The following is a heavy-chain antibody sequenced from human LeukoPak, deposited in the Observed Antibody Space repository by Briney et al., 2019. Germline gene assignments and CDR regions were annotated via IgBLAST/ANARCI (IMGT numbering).Heavy chain of an antibody. CDR3: AKRHFYDTSGFQLDY. J-gene: IGHJ4*02. CDR2: ISGSASNT. D-gene: IGHD3-22*01. CDR1: GFTFSSYA. Sequence: GGSPRLSCAASGFTFSSYAMSWVRQAPGKGLEWVSAISGSASNTYYADSVQGRFTISRANSKNTLYLQMNTLRAEDTAVYYCAKRHFYDTSGFQLDYWGQGTLVTVSS. V-gene: IGHV3-23*01.